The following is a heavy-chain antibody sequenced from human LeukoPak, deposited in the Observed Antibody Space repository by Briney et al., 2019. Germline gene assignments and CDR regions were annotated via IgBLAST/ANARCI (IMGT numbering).Heavy chain of an antibody. CDR3: ARDRAGRQSLVEFDL. Sequence: GGSLRLTCIVSGFTVSSTLMDWVRQAPGKGLEWVSVIDDDGGTVHADSVKGRFTISRDTSKNMVYLQMNSLRAEDSAVYYCARDRAGRQSLVEFDLWGQGTLVTVSS. D-gene: IGHD3-10*01. CDR1: GFTVSSTL. J-gene: IGHJ5*02. CDR2: IDDDGGT. V-gene: IGHV3-53*05.